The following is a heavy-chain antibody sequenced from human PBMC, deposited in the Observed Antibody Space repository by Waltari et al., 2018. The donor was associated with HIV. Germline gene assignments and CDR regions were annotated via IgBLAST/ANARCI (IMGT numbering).Heavy chain of an antibody. D-gene: IGHD6-6*01. CDR2: IYHSGST. CDR1: GGSISSHY. Sequence: QVQLQESGPGLVKPSAPLSLTCTVSGGSISSHYWSWIRQPPGKGLEWIGYIYHSGSTNYNPSLMSRVTISVDTSNNEFSLKLSSVTAADTAVYYCARGAALDYWGQGTLITVSS. CDR3: ARGAALDY. V-gene: IGHV4-59*11. J-gene: IGHJ4*02.